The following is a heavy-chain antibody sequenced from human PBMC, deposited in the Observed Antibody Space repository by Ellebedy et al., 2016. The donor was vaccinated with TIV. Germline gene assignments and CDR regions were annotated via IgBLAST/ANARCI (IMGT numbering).Heavy chain of an antibody. CDR1: GYRFSSFC. D-gene: IGHD4-17*01. CDR3: ATAVTRSNWFDP. V-gene: IGHV5-51*07. CDR2: SYHGDSNG. J-gene: IGHJ5*02. Sequence: GESLKISCQVSGYRFSSFCIGWDHQMPGKGLGWMGSSYHGDSNGRDSPSFQGQVTISADKSISTAYLQWSSLKASDTAMYYCATAVTRSNWFDPWGQGTLVTVSS.